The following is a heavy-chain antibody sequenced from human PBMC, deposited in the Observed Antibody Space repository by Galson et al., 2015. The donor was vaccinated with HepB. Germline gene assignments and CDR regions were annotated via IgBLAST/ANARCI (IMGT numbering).Heavy chain of an antibody. V-gene: IGHV3-21*01. D-gene: IGHD4-11*01. CDR3: ARGPADYIYLFDC. Sequence: SLRLSCAASGFTFTSYSMNWVRQAPGKGLEWVSSISSTSSFKYYADSVEGRFTISRDYARNSLFLQMNSLRAEDTAVYYCARGPADYIYLFDCWGLGTLVT. CDR1: GFTFTSYS. CDR2: ISSTSSFK. J-gene: IGHJ4*02.